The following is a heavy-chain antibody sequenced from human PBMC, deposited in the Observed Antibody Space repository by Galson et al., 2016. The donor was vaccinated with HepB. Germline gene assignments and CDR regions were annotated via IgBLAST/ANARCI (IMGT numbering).Heavy chain of an antibody. D-gene: IGHD6-6*01. J-gene: IGHJ4*02. CDR3: AALGSSPGSFDY. CDR1: GYSVIELS. CDR2: FDPEEGET. V-gene: IGHV1-24*01. Sequence: SVKVSCKVSGYSVIELSIHWVRQAPGKGLEWMGGFDPEEGETIFAQKFQGRVTMTEDTSTDTAYMELSSLRSEDTAVYYCAALGSSPGSFDYWGQGSLVTVSS.